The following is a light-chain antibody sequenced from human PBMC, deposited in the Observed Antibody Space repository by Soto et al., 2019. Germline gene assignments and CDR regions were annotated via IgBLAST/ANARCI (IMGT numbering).Light chain of an antibody. Sequence: VLPQSTDALSLSPGQTATLCCRASESVDRYVAWYQQKVGQAPRLLIYDASNRATGIPARFSGSGSGTDFTLTISSLEPEDFAVYYCQQRSNWVTFGQGTRLEIK. CDR1: ESVDRY. J-gene: IGKJ5*01. CDR2: DAS. CDR3: QQRSNWVT. V-gene: IGKV3-11*01.